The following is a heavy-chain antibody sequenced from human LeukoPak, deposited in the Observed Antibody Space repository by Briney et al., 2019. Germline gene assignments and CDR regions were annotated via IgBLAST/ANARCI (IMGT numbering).Heavy chain of an antibody. CDR3: ARRGSSWSTIDY. D-gene: IGHD6-13*01. Sequence: SETLSLTCTVSGDSVSSYFWSWIRQPPGKGLEWIGHIYYSGSTNYNPSLKSRVTISVDTSKNQFSLKLNSVTAADTAVYYCARRGSSWSTIDYWGQGTLVTVTS. CDR1: GDSVSSYF. CDR2: IYYSGST. V-gene: IGHV4-59*08. J-gene: IGHJ4*02.